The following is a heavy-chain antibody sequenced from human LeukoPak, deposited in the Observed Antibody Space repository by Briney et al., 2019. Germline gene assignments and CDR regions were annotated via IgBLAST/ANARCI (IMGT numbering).Heavy chain of an antibody. J-gene: IGHJ4*02. V-gene: IGHV3-30*18. Sequence: GGSLRLSCAASGFTFSSYGMHWVRQAPGKGLEWVAVISYDGSNKYYADSVKGRFTISRDNSKNTLYLQMNSLRDGDTAVYYCAKDLTYRFGELSDYWGQGTLVPVSS. D-gene: IGHD3-10*01. CDR3: AKDLTYRFGELSDY. CDR1: GFTFSSYG. CDR2: ISYDGSNK.